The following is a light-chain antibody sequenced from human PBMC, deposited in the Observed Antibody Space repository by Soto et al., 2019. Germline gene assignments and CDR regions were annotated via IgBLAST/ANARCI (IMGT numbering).Light chain of an antibody. CDR3: SSFTTSSTYV. CDR2: DVT. V-gene: IGLV2-18*02. CDR1: SSDVGSNNR. J-gene: IGLJ1*01. Sequence: QSALTQPPSVSGSPGQSVVISCSGSSSDVGSNNRVSWYQQSPGTAPKLMIYDVTNRPSGVPDRFSGSKSGNTASLTISGLQAEDEADYYCSSFTTSSTYVFGTGTKLTVL.